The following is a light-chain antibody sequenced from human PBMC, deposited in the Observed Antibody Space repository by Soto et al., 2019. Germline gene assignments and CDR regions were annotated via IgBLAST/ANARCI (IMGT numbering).Light chain of an antibody. J-gene: IGKJ4*01. Sequence: DIQMTQSPSSLSASVGDRVTITCQASQDISNYLNWYQQKPGKAPKLLIYDASNLETGVPSRFSGRGSGTDFTFSSSSLQPQDSATYYYQQYDNLPLTFGGGTKVEIK. CDR3: QQYDNLPLT. CDR2: DAS. CDR1: QDISNY. V-gene: IGKV1-33*01.